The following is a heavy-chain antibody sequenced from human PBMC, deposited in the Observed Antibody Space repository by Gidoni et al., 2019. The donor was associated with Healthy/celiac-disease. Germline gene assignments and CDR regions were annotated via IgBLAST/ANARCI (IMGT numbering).Heavy chain of an antibody. Sequence: QLQLQESGPGLVKPSETLSLTCTVSAGSISRSSYYWCWIRQPPGKGLEWIGSIYYSGSTYYNPSLKSRVTISVDTSKNQFSLKLSSVTAADTAVYYCARGRGGSYYRGAFDIWGQGTMVTVSS. J-gene: IGHJ3*02. CDR3: ARGRGGSYYRGAFDI. CDR1: AGSISRSSYY. V-gene: IGHV4-39*01. D-gene: IGHD1-26*01. CDR2: IYYSGST.